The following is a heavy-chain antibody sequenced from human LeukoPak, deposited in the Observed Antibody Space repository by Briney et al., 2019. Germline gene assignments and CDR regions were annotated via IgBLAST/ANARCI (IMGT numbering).Heavy chain of an antibody. Sequence: SETLSLTCTVSGYSISSGYYWGWIRQPPGKGLEWIGSIYHSGSTYYNPSLKSRVTISVDTSKNQFSLKLSSVTAADTAVYYCATHDYYGSGSYRPGFDYWGQGTLVTVSS. CDR2: IYHSGST. V-gene: IGHV4-38-2*02. CDR1: GYSISSGYY. CDR3: ATHDYYGSGSYRPGFDY. D-gene: IGHD3-10*01. J-gene: IGHJ4*02.